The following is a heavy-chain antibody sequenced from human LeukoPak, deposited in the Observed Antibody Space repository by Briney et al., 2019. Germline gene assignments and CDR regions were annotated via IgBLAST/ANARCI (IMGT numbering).Heavy chain of an antibody. J-gene: IGHJ5*02. CDR2: ISAYRGNT. CDR3: ARGSGSTSSSWRTYLDHWFDP. CDR1: GYTFTNYG. V-gene: IGHV1-18*01. Sequence: ASVKLSCKASGYTFTNYGISWVRQPPGQGLEWMGWISAYRGNTNYVQKLQGRVTMTKDTSTSTVYMDLRSLRSDDTAIYYCARGSGSTSSSWRTYLDHWFDPWGQRDLFTASS. D-gene: IGHD6-13*01.